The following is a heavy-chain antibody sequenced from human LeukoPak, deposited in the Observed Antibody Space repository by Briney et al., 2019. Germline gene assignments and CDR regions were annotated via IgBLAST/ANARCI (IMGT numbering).Heavy chain of an antibody. CDR1: GGTFSSYA. CDR3: ATVGTKVTEAGHDLDY. Sequence: GASVKVSCKASGGTFSSYAISWVRQAPGQGLEWMGGIIPIFGTANYAQKFQGRVTITADESTSTAYMELSSLRSEDTAVYYCATVGTKVTEAGHDLDYWGQGTLVTVSS. D-gene: IGHD1-14*01. J-gene: IGHJ4*02. V-gene: IGHV1-69*13. CDR2: IIPIFGTA.